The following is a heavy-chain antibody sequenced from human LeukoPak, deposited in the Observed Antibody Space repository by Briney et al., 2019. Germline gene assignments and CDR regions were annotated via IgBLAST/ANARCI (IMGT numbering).Heavy chain of an antibody. Sequence: PGGSLRLSCAASGFTFSSYAMSWVRQAPGKGLEWVSVISGSDGSTYYADSVKGRFTISRDNAKNSLHLQMNSLRAEDTAVYYCARDSDGSGRYYMDYFDYWGQGTLVTVTS. D-gene: IGHD3-22*01. CDR2: ISGSDGST. V-gene: IGHV3-23*01. J-gene: IGHJ4*02. CDR1: GFTFSSYA. CDR3: ARDSDGSGRYYMDYFDY.